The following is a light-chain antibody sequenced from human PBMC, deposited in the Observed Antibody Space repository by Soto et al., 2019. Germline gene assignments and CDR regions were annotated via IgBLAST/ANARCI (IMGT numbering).Light chain of an antibody. J-gene: IGKJ1*01. CDR1: ESISSW. CDR3: QQYKSYPWT. Sequence: DIHMTHSPSTLSSSFGDRVTITFLASESISSWLAWYQQKPGKAPKLLIYDASSLESGVPSRFSGSGSGTEFSLTISSLQPDDFASYYCQQYKSYPWTFGQGTKVDI. CDR2: DAS. V-gene: IGKV1-5*01.